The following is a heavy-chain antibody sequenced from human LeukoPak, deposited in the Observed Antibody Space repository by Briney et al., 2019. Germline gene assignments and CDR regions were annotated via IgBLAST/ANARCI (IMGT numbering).Heavy chain of an antibody. V-gene: IGHV1-69*06. J-gene: IGHJ6*04. CDR1: GGTFSSYA. CDR3: ARVVAAAAALEVGMDV. D-gene: IGHD6-13*01. CDR2: IIPIFGTA. Sequence: SVKVSCKASGGTFSSYAISWVRQAPGQGLEWMGGIIPIFGTANYAQKFQGRVTITADKSTSTAYMELSSLRSEDTAVYYCARVVAAAAALEVGMDVWGKGTTVTASS.